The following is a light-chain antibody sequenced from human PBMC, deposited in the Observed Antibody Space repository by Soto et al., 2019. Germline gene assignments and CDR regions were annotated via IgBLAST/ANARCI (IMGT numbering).Light chain of an antibody. CDR2: GAS. J-gene: IGKJ1*01. CDR3: QQYGSSQWT. V-gene: IGKV3-20*01. CDR1: QSVSSSY. Sequence: EIVLTQSPGTLSLSPGERATLSCRASQSVSSSYLAWYQQKPGQAPRLLIYGASSRATGIPDRFSGSGSGTDFNLTISRLEPEDFAVYYCQQYGSSQWTFGQGTKVEI.